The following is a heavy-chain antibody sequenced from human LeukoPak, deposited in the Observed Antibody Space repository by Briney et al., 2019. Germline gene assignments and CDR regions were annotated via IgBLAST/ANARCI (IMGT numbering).Heavy chain of an antibody. CDR3: ARGFPHPFFDY. CDR1: GDSISSRSYY. CDR2: IFYRGTT. J-gene: IGHJ4*02. V-gene: IGHV4-39*07. Sequence: KPSETLSLTCTVSGDSISSRSYYWDWIRQPPGGGLEWIGSIFYRGTTYYNPSLKSRVTISLDTSKNQFSLKLSSVTAADTAVYYCARGFPHPFFDYWGQGTLVTVSS.